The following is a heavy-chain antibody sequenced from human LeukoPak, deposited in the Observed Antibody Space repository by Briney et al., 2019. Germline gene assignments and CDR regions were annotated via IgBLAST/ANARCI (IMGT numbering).Heavy chain of an antibody. D-gene: IGHD3-16*02. J-gene: IGHJ4*02. V-gene: IGHV1-69*13. Sequence: SVKVSCKASGGTFSSYAISWVRQAPGQGLEWMGGIIPIFGTANYAQKFQGRVTITADESTSTAYMELSSLRSEDTAVYYCARDLDDYVWGSYHYWGQGTLVTVSS. CDR2: IIPIFGTA. CDR1: GGTFSSYA. CDR3: ARDLDDYVWGSYHY.